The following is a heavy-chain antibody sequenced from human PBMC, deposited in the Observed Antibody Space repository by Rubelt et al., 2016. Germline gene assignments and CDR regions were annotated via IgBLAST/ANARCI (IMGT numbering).Heavy chain of an antibody. J-gene: IGHJ4*02. CDR1: SGSISSYY. D-gene: IGHD4-17*01. CDR3: ARETQPTVTTRGEVDY. V-gene: IGHV4-59*01. Sequence: QLQLQESGPGLVKPSETLSLTCTVSSGSISSYYWSWIRQPPGKGLEWIGYIYYSGSTNYNPSLKSRVTISVDTSKNQFSLKLGSVTAADTAVYYCARETQPTVTTRGEVDYWGQGTLVTVSS. CDR2: IYYSGST.